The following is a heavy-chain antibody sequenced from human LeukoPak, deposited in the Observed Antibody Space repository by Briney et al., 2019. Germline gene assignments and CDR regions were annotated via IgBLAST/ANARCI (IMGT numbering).Heavy chain of an antibody. CDR2: ISWNSGSI. Sequence: PGGSLRLSCAASGFTFDDYAMHWVRQAPGKGLEWVSGISWNSGSIGYADSVKGRFTISRDNAKNSLYLQMNSLRAEDTALYYCAKDSPKDYYDILTGSVNFDYWGQGTLVTVSS. CDR3: AKDSPKDYYDILTGSVNFDY. CDR1: GFTFDDYA. J-gene: IGHJ4*02. D-gene: IGHD3-9*01. V-gene: IGHV3-9*01.